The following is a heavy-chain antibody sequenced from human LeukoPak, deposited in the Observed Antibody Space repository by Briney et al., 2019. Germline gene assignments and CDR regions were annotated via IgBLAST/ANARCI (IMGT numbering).Heavy chain of an antibody. CDR1: GYSFTSYW. V-gene: IGHV5-51*01. D-gene: IGHD3-10*01. CDR3: ARAHGSGSYYNQLPAYYMVV. CDR2: IYPGDSDT. Sequence: GESLKISCKGSGYSFTSYWIGWVRQMPGKGLEWMGIIYPGDSDTRYSPSFQGQVTISADKSISTAYLQWSSLKASDTAMYYCARAHGSGSYYNQLPAYYMVVCGKGTTVTVSS. J-gene: IGHJ6*03.